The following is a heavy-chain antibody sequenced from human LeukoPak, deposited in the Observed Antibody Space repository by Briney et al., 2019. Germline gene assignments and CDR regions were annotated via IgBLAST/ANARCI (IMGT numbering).Heavy chain of an antibody. CDR3: AKDMTGGSSSGLNAFDI. CDR2: ISWNSGSI. V-gene: IGHV3-9*01. D-gene: IGHD6-19*01. J-gene: IGHJ3*02. Sequence: GGSLRLSCAASGFTFDDYAMHWVRQAPGKGLEWVSGISWNSGSIGYADSVKGRFTISRDNAKNSLYLQMNSLRAEDTALYYCAKDMTGGSSSGLNAFDIWGQGTMVTVSS. CDR1: GFTFDDYA.